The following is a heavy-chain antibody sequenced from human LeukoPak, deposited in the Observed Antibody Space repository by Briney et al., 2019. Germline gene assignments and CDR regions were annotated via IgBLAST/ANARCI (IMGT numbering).Heavy chain of an antibody. J-gene: IGHJ4*02. Sequence: ASVKVSCKASGFTFTSSAMQWVRQARGQRLEWIGWIVVGSGNTNYAQKFQERVTITRGMSTSTAYMELSSLRSEDTAVYYCAAVIGSDESSDYWGQGTLVTVSS. CDR2: IVVGSGNT. D-gene: IGHD3-16*01. CDR3: AAVIGSDESSDY. V-gene: IGHV1-58*02. CDR1: GFTFTSSA.